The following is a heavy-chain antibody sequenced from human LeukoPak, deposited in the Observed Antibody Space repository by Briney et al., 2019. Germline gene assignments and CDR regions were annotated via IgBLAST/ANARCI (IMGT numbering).Heavy chain of an antibody. CDR3: ARRTQNFFDP. J-gene: IGHJ5*02. CDR2: IHPGDSNT. D-gene: IGHD1-1*01. V-gene: IGHV5-51*01. Sequence: GESLKISCKGSGYIFTNYWIGWVRQMPGKGLEWMGIIHPGDSNTRYSPSFQGQVTISADKSINTAYLQWSSLKASDTAMYYCARRTQNFFDPWGQGTLVTVSS. CDR1: GYIFTNYW.